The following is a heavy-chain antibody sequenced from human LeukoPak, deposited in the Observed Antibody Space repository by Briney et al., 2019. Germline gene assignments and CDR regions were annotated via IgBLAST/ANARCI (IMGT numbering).Heavy chain of an antibody. CDR1: GFTVSSNY. D-gene: IGHD6-19*01. Sequence: GGSLRLSCAASGFTVSSNYMSWVRQAPGKGLECVATIKQDGSVKNYGDSVQGRFTISRDNAKNTLYLQMNSLRAEDTAVYYCAKDLAAVAAYYFDYWGQGTLVTVSS. CDR3: AKDLAAVAAYYFDY. CDR2: IKQDGSVK. J-gene: IGHJ4*02. V-gene: IGHV3-7*01.